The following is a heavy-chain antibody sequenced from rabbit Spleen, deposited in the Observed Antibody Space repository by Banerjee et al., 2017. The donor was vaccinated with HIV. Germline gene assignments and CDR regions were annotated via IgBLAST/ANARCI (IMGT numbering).Heavy chain of an antibody. D-gene: IGHD1-1*01. CDR2: IAADSSGYT. V-gene: IGHV1S40*01. Sequence: QSLEESGGDLVKPGASLTLTCTASGFSFSSNYYMCWVRQAPGKGLEWIACIAADSSGYTWYANWGKGRVTISKISSTTVTLRMTRLTAADTATYFCARGIDPYNEWGQGTLVTVS. J-gene: IGHJ6*01. CDR1: GFSFSSNYY. CDR3: ARGIDPYNE.